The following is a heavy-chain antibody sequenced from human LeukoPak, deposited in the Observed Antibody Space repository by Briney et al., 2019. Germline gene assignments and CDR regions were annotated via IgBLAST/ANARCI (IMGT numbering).Heavy chain of an antibody. D-gene: IGHD3-3*01. J-gene: IGHJ5*02. V-gene: IGHV4-59*01. CDR2: IYYSGST. CDR1: GGSISSYY. Sequence: SETLSLTCTVSGGSISSYYWSWLRQPPGKGLEWIGYIYYSGSTNYNPSLKSRVTISVDTSKNQFSLKLSSVTAADTAVYYCARADYDFWSGYHPGGFDPWGQGTLVTVSS. CDR3: ARADYDFWSGYHPGGFDP.